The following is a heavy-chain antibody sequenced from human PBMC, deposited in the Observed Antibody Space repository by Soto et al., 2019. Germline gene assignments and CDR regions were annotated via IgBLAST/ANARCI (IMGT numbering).Heavy chain of an antibody. Sequence: QVQLQESGPGLVKPSQTLSITCSVSGGSISRGGYYWTWIRQHPGKCLEWIGYIYSSGDTHYSPSLKSRMTISMDTSKNQVSLRLSSLTAPDTAGYYCARDYPVQLLLEWSPDYYDYMGVWGKGTAVTVSS. J-gene: IGHJ6*04. CDR1: GGSISRGGYY. V-gene: IGHV4-31*03. D-gene: IGHD3-3*01. CDR3: ARDYPVQLLLEWSPDYYDYMGV. CDR2: IYSSGDT.